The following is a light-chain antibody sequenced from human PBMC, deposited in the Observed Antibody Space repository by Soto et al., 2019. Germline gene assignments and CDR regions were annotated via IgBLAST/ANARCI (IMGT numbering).Light chain of an antibody. V-gene: IGLV2-14*01. Sequence: QSALTQPASVSGSPGQSITISCTGTSRDVGDYNYVSWYQHHPGKAPKLMIYDVNNRPSGVSNRFSGSKSGNTASLTISGLQAEDEADYYCNSYTSSSTMVFGGGTKVTVL. CDR3: NSYTSSSTMV. CDR1: SRDVGDYNY. CDR2: DVN. J-gene: IGLJ2*01.